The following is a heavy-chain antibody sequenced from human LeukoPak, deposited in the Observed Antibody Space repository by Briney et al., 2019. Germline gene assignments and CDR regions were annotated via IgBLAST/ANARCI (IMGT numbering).Heavy chain of an antibody. J-gene: IGHJ6*03. V-gene: IGHV4-59*01. Sequence: SETLSLTCTVSGGSISSYYWSWIRQPPGKGLEWIGYIYYSGSTNYNPSLKSRVTISVDTSKNQFSLKLSSVTAADTAVYYCARVAGTYYYYYYYMDVWGKGTTVTVSS. CDR1: GGSISSYY. CDR2: IYYSGST. CDR3: ARVAGTYYYYYYYMDV.